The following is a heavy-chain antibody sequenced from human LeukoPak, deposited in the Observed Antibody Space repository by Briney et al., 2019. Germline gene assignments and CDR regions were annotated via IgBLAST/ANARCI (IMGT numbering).Heavy chain of an antibody. V-gene: IGHV4-59*01. CDR1: GGSISSDY. CDR3: AREVGIRDYYYGMDV. CDR2: IYYSGST. Sequence: KPSETLSLTCTVSGGSISSDYWSWIRQPPGKGLEWIGYIYYSGSTNYNPSLKSRVTISVDTSKTQFSLKLSSVTAAETAVYYCAREVGIRDYYYGMDVWGQGTTVTVSS. J-gene: IGHJ6*02. D-gene: IGHD1-1*01.